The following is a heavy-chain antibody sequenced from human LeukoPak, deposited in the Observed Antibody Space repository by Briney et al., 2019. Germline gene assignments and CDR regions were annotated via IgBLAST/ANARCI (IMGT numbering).Heavy chain of an antibody. CDR2: INSDGSST. CDR3: ARDRRITMVRGVSSAPDY. Sequence: PGGSLRLSCAASGFTFSSYWMHRVRQAPGKGLVWVSRINSDGSSTSYADSVKGRFTISRDNAKNTLYLQMNSLRAEDTAVYYCARDRRITMVRGVSSAPDYWGQGTLVTVSS. J-gene: IGHJ4*02. D-gene: IGHD3-10*01. V-gene: IGHV3-74*01. CDR1: GFTFSSYW.